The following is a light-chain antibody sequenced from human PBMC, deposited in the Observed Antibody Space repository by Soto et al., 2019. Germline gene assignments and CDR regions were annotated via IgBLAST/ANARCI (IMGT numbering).Light chain of an antibody. V-gene: IGLV1-40*01. J-gene: IGLJ1*01. Sequence: QSVLSQPPSVSGAPGQRITISCTGSSSNIGANYDVHWYRQVPGTAPKLLMSGDNNRPSGVADRFSGSKPGTSASLAITRLQAEDEADYYCQSYDSSLNRVFGTGTKVTVL. CDR3: QSYDSSLNRV. CDR2: GDN. CDR1: SSNIGANYD.